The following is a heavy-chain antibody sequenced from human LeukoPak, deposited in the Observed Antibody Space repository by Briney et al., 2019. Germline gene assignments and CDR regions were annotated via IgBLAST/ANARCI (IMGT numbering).Heavy chain of an antibody. V-gene: IGHV1-69*13. CDR2: IIPIFGTA. CDR3: ARGRGYSYGYGMPFDY. D-gene: IGHD5-18*01. CDR1: GGTFSSYA. J-gene: IGHJ4*02. Sequence: GASVKVSCKASGGTFSSYAISWVRQAPGQGLEWMGGIIPIFGTANYAQKFQGRVTITADESTSTAYMELSSLRSEDTAVYYCARGRGYSYGYGMPFDYWAREPWSPSPQ.